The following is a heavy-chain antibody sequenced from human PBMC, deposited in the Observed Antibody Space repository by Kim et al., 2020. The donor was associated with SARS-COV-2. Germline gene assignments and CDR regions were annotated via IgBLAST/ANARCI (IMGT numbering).Heavy chain of an antibody. V-gene: IGHV4-39*01. D-gene: IGHD5-12*01. CDR1: GGSISSSSYY. J-gene: IGHJ4*02. Sequence: SETLSLTCTVSGGSISSSSYYWGWIRQPPGKGLEWIGSIYYSGSTYYNPSLKSRVTISVDTSKNQFSLKLSSVTAADTAVYYCATGRDGYNNYWGQGTLVTVSS. CDR3: ATGRDGYNNY. CDR2: IYYSGST.